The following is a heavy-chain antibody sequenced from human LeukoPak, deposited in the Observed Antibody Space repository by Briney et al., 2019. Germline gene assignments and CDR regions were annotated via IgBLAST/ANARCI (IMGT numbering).Heavy chain of an antibody. CDR1: GFTFSSYA. V-gene: IGHV3-23*01. CDR2: ISGSGGST. D-gene: IGHD3-22*01. CDR3: AKALYDYYDSSGYYYAPGAFDI. J-gene: IGHJ3*02. Sequence: GGSLRLSCAASGFTFSSYAMSWVRQAPGKGLEWVSAISGSGGSTYYADSVKGRFTISRDNSKSTLYLQMNSLRAEDTAVYYCAKALYDYYDSSGYYYAPGAFDIWGQGTMVTVSS.